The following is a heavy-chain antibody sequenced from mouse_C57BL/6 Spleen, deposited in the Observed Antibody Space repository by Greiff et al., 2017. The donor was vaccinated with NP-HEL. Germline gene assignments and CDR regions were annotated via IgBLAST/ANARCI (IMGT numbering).Heavy chain of an antibody. Sequence: VQLQQSGAELVRPGASVKLSCTASGFNIKDDYMHWVKQRPEQGLEWIGWIDPENGDTEYASKFQGKATITADTSSNTAYLQLSSLTSEDTAVYYCTNGYDGYPYYFDYRGQGTTLTVSS. CDR1: GFNIKDDY. CDR2: IDPENGDT. CDR3: TNGYDGYPYYFDY. J-gene: IGHJ2*01. D-gene: IGHD2-3*01. V-gene: IGHV14-4*01.